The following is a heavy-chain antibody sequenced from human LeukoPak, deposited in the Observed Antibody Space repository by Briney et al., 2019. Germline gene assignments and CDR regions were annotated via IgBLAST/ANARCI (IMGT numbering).Heavy chain of an antibody. D-gene: IGHD5-24*01. CDR1: GYNLKSYG. Sequence: ASVKVSCKASGYNLKSYGISWVRQAPGQGLEWMGWISAYNANTAYAQWLQGRVTMTTDTSTSTAYMELRSPRSDDTAVYYCARDDSSEANYYYNYMDVWGKGTTVTVSS. CDR2: ISAYNANT. V-gene: IGHV1-18*01. CDR3: ARDDSSEANYYYNYMDV. J-gene: IGHJ6*03.